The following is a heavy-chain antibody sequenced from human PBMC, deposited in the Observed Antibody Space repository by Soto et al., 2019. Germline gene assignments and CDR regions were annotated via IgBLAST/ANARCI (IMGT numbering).Heavy chain of an antibody. J-gene: IGHJ5*02. D-gene: IGHD5-12*01. CDR2: IRVYNGNT. CDR3: ATNILNTRLRPNWFDP. V-gene: IGHV1-18*01. Sequence: ASVKVSCKASGYTFSSYGISWVRQAPGQGLEWMGWIRVYNGNTNYAQKVQGRVTMTTETSTSTAYMELRSLRSEDTAVYYCATNILNTRLRPNWFDPWGQGTLVTVSS. CDR1: GYTFSSYG.